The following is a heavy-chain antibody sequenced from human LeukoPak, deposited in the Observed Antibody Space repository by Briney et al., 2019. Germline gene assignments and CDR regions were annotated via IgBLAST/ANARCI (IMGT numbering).Heavy chain of an antibody. Sequence: GASVKVSCKASGYTFISYAMHWVRQALGQRLEWMGWINTGNGNTKYSQKFQGRVTITRDTSASTAYMELSSLRSEDTAVYYCASFSGSTYYYAFDYWGQAILVTVSS. D-gene: IGHD3-22*01. CDR3: ASFSGSTYYYAFDY. CDR2: INTGNGNT. V-gene: IGHV1-3*04. J-gene: IGHJ4*02. CDR1: GYTFISYA.